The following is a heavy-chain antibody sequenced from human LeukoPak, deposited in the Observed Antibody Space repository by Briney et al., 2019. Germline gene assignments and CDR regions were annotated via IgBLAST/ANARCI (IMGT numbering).Heavy chain of an antibody. D-gene: IGHD3-3*01. CDR2: IYSGGST. Sequence: GGSLRLSCAASGFTVSSNYMSWVRQAPGKGLEWVSVIYSGGSTYYADSVKGRFTISRDNAQNSLYLQMNSLRAEDTAVYYCARGLLWSGLIWFDPWGQGTLVTVSS. V-gene: IGHV3-66*01. J-gene: IGHJ5*02. CDR1: GFTVSSNY. CDR3: ARGLLWSGLIWFDP.